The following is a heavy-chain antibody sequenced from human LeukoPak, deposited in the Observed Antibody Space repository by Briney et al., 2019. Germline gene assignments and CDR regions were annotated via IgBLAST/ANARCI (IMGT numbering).Heavy chain of an antibody. CDR1: VFTFSSYA. CDR2: ISGSGGST. J-gene: IGHJ4*02. CDR3: AKDEGDSGYSGYDSRPSFDY. Sequence: GGSLRLSCAPSVFTFSSYAMSWGRQAPGEGLEWVSAISGSGGSTYYTDSVKSRFTISRDNSKNTLYLQMNILRAEDTAVYYCAKDEGDSGYSGYDSRPSFDYWGQGTLVTVS. V-gene: IGHV3-23*01. D-gene: IGHD5-12*01.